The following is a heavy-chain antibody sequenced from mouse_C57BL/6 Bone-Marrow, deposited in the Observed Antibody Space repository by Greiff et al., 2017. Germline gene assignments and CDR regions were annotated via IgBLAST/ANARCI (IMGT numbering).Heavy chain of an antibody. J-gene: IGHJ4*01. CDR2: ISRGSSTI. V-gene: IGHV5-17*01. CDR3: SAVDSAGYYYAMDY. Sequence: EVNVVESGGGLVKPGGSLKLSCAASGFTFSDYGMHWVRQAPGKGLEWVAYISRGSSTIYYDDKVKGRVTISGDNSTTTLFLQMTSLRSEDTDMYYCSAVDSAGYYYAMDYWGQGTSVTVSS. CDR1: GFTFSDYG. D-gene: IGHD3-2*02.